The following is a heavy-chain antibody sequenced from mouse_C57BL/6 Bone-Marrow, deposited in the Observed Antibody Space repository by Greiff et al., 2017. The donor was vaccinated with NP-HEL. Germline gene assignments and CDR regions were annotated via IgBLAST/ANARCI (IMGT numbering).Heavy chain of an antibody. D-gene: IGHD1-2*01. CDR3: ARRGGYGLLD. V-gene: IGHV1-22*01. CDR2: INPNNGGT. J-gene: IGHJ3*01. CDR1: GYTFTSYW. Sequence: VQLQQPGAELVMPGASVKLSCKASGYTFTSYWMHWVKQRPGKGLEWIGYINPNNGGTSYNQKFKGKATLTVNKSSSTAYMELRSLTSEDSAVYYCARRGGYGLLDWGQGTLVTVSA.